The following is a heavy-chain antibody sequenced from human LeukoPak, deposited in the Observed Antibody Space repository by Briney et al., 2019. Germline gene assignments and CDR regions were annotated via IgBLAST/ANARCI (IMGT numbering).Heavy chain of an antibody. V-gene: IGHV4-61*02. D-gene: IGHD6-19*01. CDR2: IYTSGST. CDR3: ASSGLNY. CDR1: GGSVSSGSYY. J-gene: IGHJ4*02. Sequence: SQTLSLTCTVSGGSVSSGSYYWSWIRQPAGKGLEWIGRIYTSGSTNYNPSLKSRVTISVDKSKNQFSLKLSSVTAADTAVYYCASSGLNYWGQGTLVTVSS.